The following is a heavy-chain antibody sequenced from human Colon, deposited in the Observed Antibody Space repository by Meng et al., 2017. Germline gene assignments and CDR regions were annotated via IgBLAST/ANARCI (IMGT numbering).Heavy chain of an antibody. CDR3: ASFPPPGKQWLVTDY. Sequence: QVNLQGSGPGLVKPSGTLSLTCAVSGGSISSSNWWSWVRQPPGKGLEWIGEIYHSGSTNYNPSLKSRVTISVDKSKNQFSLKLSSVTAADTAVYYCASFPPPGKQWLVTDYWGQGTLVTVSS. J-gene: IGHJ4*02. CDR2: IYHSGST. CDR1: GGSISSSNW. D-gene: IGHD6-19*01. V-gene: IGHV4-4*02.